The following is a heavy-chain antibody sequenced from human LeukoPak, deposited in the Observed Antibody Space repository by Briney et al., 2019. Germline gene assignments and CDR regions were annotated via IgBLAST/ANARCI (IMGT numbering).Heavy chain of an antibody. CDR1: GFTFSSYW. Sequence: GGTLRLSCAVSGFTFSSYWMSWVRQPPGKGLEWVANIKQDGSEKYYVDSVNGRFTIPRDNAKNSLYLQMNSLRAEDTAVYYCAREGTMVRGVPPFDYWGQGTLVTVSS. CDR2: IKQDGSEK. J-gene: IGHJ4*02. CDR3: AREGTMVRGVPPFDY. D-gene: IGHD3-10*01. V-gene: IGHV3-7*01.